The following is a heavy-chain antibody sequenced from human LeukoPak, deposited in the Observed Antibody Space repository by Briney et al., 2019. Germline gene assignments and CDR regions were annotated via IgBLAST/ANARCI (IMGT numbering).Heavy chain of an antibody. CDR1: GGTFSSYA. J-gene: IGHJ4*02. CDR3: ASHGGWLQSMIGNY. Sequence: EASVKVSCKASGGTFSSYAISWVRQAPGQGLEWMGGIIPIFGTANYAQKFQGRVTITTDESTSTAYMELSSLRSEDTAVYYCASHGGWLQSMIGNYWGQGTLVTVSS. V-gene: IGHV1-69*05. CDR2: IIPIFGTA. D-gene: IGHD5-24*01.